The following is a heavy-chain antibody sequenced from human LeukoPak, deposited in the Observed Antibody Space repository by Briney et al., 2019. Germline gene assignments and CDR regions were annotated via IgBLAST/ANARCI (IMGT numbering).Heavy chain of an antibody. D-gene: IGHD3-22*01. J-gene: IGHJ4*02. CDR1: GYTFTSYY. CDR3: ARRDYHGSSAFLDY. CDR2: INLSDDST. Sequence: ASVKDSCKPSGYTFTSYYIHWVRQTPGQGLEWMGIINLSDDSTTYAQQFQGRVTMTRDTSSSTVYMELSSLRSEDTAVYYCARRDYHGSSAFLDYWGQGTLVTVSS. V-gene: IGHV1-46*01.